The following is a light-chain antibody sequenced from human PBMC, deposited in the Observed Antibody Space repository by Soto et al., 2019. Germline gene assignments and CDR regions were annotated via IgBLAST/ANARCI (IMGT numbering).Light chain of an antibody. V-gene: IGKV3-11*01. Sequence: EIVLTQSPANLSLSPGDRATLSCRASQSVSSYLAWYQQKPGQAPRLLIYDASNRATGIPARFSGSGSGTDFTLTISSLEPEDFAVYYCQQRTNWSSVTFGGGTKVELK. CDR1: QSVSSY. J-gene: IGKJ4*01. CDR3: QQRTNWSSVT. CDR2: DAS.